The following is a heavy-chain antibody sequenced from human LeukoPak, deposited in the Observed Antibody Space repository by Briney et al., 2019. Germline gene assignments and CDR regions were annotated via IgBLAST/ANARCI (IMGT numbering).Heavy chain of an antibody. D-gene: IGHD3-3*01. CDR2: ISGSGGST. CDR3: ANALEGNYDFWSGYYSPDY. V-gene: IGHV3-23*01. CDR1: GFTFSSYA. Sequence: GGSLRLSCAASGFTFSSYAMSWVRQAPGKGLGWVSAISGSGGSTYYADSVKGRFTISRDNSKNTLYLQMNSLRAEDTAVYYCANALEGNYDFWSGYYSPDYWGQGTLVTVSS. J-gene: IGHJ4*02.